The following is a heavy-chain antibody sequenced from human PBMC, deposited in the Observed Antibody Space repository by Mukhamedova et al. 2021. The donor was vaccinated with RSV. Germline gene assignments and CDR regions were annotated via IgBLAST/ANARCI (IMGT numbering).Heavy chain of an antibody. Sequence: VRQAPGKGLEWVSAISGSGGSTYYADSVKGRFTISRDNSKNTLYLQMNSLRAEDTAVYYCAKDRLRFLEWVFDYLGQGTMVT. CDR3: AKDRLRFLEWVFDY. CDR2: ISGSGGST. V-gene: IGHV3-23*01. D-gene: IGHD3-3*01. J-gene: IGHJ4*02.